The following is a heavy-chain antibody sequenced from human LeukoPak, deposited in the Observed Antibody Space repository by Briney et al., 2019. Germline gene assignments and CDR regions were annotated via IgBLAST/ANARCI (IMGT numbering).Heavy chain of an antibody. V-gene: IGHV4-61*02. CDR3: ASIGLLQYFDY. CDR1: GGPISSGSYY. CDR2: IYTSGRT. J-gene: IGHJ4*02. Sequence: SQTLSLTCTVSGGPISSGSYYWSSIRQPAGKGLEWVGRIYTSGRTNYNPSLKSRVTISVDTSKNQFSLKLSSVTAADTAVYYCASIGLLQYFDYWGQGTLVTVSS. D-gene: IGHD3-22*01.